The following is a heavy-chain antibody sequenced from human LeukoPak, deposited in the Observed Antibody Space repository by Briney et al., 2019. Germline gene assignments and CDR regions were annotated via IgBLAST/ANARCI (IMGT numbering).Heavy chain of an antibody. J-gene: IGHJ6*02. D-gene: IGHD6-13*01. CDR3: ARADFLVQQQLVLPYYYYGMDV. CDR1: GGTFSSYA. CDR2: IIPIFGTA. Sequence: SVKVSCKASGGTFSSYAISWVRQAPGQGLEWMGGIIPIFGTANYAQKFQGRVTITADESTSTACMELSSLRSEDTAVYYCARADFLVQQQLVLPYYYYGMDVWGQGTTVTVSS. V-gene: IGHV1-69*13.